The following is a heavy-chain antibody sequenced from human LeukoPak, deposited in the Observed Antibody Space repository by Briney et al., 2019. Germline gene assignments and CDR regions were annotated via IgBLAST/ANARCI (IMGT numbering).Heavy chain of an antibody. CDR3: ARHITTVRGVPLDY. V-gene: IGHV1-8*01. Sequence: ASVKVSCKASGYTFTSYDINWVRQATGQGLEWMGWMNPNSGNTGYAQKFQGRVTMTRNTSISTAYMELSSLRSEDTAVYYCARHITTVRGVPLDYWGQGTLVTVSS. CDR2: MNPNSGNT. D-gene: IGHD3-10*01. CDR1: GYTFTSYD. J-gene: IGHJ4*02.